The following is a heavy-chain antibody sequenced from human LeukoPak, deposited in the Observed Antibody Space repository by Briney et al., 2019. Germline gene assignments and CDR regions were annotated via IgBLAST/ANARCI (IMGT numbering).Heavy chain of an antibody. Sequence: GGSLRLSCAASGFNFSRFTINWVGPAPGKGLEWVSGISGSDSSTYYADSVKGRFTISRDNSKNTLYLQMNSLRAEDTAVYYCAKGGGWLYYFDYWGQGTLVTVSS. CDR1: GFNFSRFT. CDR2: ISGSDSST. D-gene: IGHD4-23*01. V-gene: IGHV3-23*01. CDR3: AKGGGWLYYFDY. J-gene: IGHJ4*02.